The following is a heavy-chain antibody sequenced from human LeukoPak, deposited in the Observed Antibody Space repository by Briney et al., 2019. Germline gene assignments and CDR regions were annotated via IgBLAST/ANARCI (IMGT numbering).Heavy chain of an antibody. CDR2: IKQDGSEK. J-gene: IGHJ6*03. CDR3: ASSPGGNYYYYYMDV. D-gene: IGHD1-14*01. Sequence: GGSLRLPCAASGFTFSSYWMSWVRQAPGKGLEWVANIKQDGSEKYYVDSVKGRFTISRDNAKNSLYLQMNSLRAEDTAVYYCASSPGGNYYYYYMDVWGKGTTVTVSS. V-gene: IGHV3-7*01. CDR1: GFTFSSYW.